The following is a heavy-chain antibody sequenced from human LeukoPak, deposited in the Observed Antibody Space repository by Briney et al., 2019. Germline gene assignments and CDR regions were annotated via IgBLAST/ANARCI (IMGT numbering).Heavy chain of an antibody. CDR1: GYTFTDYA. D-gene: IGHD3-16*01. V-gene: IGHV1-3*01. CDR3: AREGLGEVTVDY. Sequence: ASVKVSCKASGYTFTDYAIHWVRQAPGQSLEWMGWIKAGNAYTKYSQKFQGRLTITTDTPTSTAYMELRSLRSDDTAVYYCAREGLGEVTVDYWGQGTLVTVSS. CDR2: IKAGNAYT. J-gene: IGHJ4*02.